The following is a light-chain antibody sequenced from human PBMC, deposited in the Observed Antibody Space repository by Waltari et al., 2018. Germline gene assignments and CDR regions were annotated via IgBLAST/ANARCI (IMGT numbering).Light chain of an antibody. CDR1: QSVYSSY. V-gene: IGKV3-20*01. CDR2: DAS. Sequence: EIVLTQSPGTLSLSPGQRATLSCRASQSVYSSYLAWYQQKPGQAPRLLIFDASNRATGIPDRVSGSGSRTDFTLTISRLEPEDFAVYFCQQYSYSPNTFGQGTKLEI. CDR3: QQYSYSPNT. J-gene: IGKJ2*01.